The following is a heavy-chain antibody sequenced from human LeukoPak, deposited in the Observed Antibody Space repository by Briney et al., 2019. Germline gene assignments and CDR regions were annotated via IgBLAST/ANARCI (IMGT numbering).Heavy chain of an antibody. Sequence: GASVKVSCKASGYTFTSYGISWVRQAPGQGLEWMGWISAYNGNTNYAQKLQGRVTMTTDTSTSTAYMELRSLRSDDTAVYYCARDRPTIYYYGSRNWFDPWGQGTLVTVSS. CDR2: ISAYNGNT. J-gene: IGHJ5*02. CDR1: GYTFTSYG. V-gene: IGHV1-18*01. CDR3: ARDRPTIYYYGSRNWFDP. D-gene: IGHD3-10*01.